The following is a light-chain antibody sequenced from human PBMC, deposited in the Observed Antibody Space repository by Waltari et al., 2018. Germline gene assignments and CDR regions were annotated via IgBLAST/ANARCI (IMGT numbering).Light chain of an antibody. CDR1: SCSVSTSFS. J-gene: IGLJ3*02. CDR3: VLYLPSGIWV. V-gene: IGLV8-61*01. Sequence: QTVVTQEPSFSVSPGWTVTLTCALSSCSVSTSFSPCWDQQTPGQAPRTLIYSTNTRSSGVPDRFSGSILGSKAALTITGAQADDESDYYCVLYLPSGIWVFGGGTKLTVL. CDR2: STN.